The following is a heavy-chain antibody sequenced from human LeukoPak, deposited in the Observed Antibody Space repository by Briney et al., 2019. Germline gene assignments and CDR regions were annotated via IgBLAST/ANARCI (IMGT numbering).Heavy chain of an antibody. J-gene: IGHJ4*02. Sequence: PGGSLRLSCAASGFTVSSNYMSWVRQAPGKGLEWVTDISGNSDTINYADSVKGRFTISRDTAKNSLYLQMNSLRDEDTAVYYCARDKYGDYVFDYWGQGTLVTVSS. D-gene: IGHD4-17*01. CDR1: GFTVSSNY. CDR2: ISGNSDTI. CDR3: ARDKYGDYVFDY. V-gene: IGHV3-48*02.